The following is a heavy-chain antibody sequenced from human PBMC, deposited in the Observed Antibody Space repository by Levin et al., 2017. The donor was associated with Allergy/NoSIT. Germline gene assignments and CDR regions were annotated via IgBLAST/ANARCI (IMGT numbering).Heavy chain of an antibody. CDR2: IHYIGGA. CDR3: PRMGEGPGGFFDI. CDR1: GASIGTGGYY. D-gene: IGHD3-16*01. Sequence: SETLSLTCSVSGASIGTGGYYWTWIRQHPGKGLEWIGYIHYIGGAYYTPSLKSRDTITLDTTKNQFSLSLYALTAAAKVAVFWPRMGEGPGGFFDIWGQGMMVAVSS. V-gene: IGHV4-31*03. J-gene: IGHJ3*02.